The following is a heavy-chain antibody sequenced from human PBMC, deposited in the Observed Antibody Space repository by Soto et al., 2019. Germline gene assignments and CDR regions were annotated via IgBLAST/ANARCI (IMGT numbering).Heavy chain of an antibody. CDR3: VCGESYYYGSGSPKSRYGMDV. Sequence: SETLSLTCAVSGGSISSGGYSWSWIRQPPGKGLEWIGYIYHSGSTYYNPSLKSRVTISVDTSKNQFSLKLSSVTAADTAVYYCVCGESYYYGSGSPKSRYGMDVWGQGTTVTVS. CDR2: IYHSGST. CDR1: GGSISSGGYS. V-gene: IGHV4-30-2*01. D-gene: IGHD3-10*01. J-gene: IGHJ6*02.